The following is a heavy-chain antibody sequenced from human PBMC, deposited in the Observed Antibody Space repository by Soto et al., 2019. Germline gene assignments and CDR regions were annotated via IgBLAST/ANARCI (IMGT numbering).Heavy chain of an antibody. CDR3: AKDLWGVDPNYYGMDV. CDR2: ISYDGSKK. V-gene: IGHV3-30*18. Sequence: LRLSCAASGFTFSSYGMHWVRQAPGKGLEWVAVISYDGSKKYYADSVKGRFTISRDNSKNTLYLQMNSLRAEDTAVYYCAKDLWGVDPNYYGMDVWGQGTTVTVSS. D-gene: IGHD3-16*01. J-gene: IGHJ6*02. CDR1: GFTFSSYG.